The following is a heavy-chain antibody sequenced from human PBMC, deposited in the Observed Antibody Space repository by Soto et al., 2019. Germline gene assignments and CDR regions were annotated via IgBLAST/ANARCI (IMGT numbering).Heavy chain of an antibody. Sequence: NPSETLSLTCAVSGGSVSNSIFYWSWIRQPPGERLEWIGNIYYSGSTNYNPSLKSRVTISVHTSKNQFSLKLTSVTAADTAVYYCARVRSSGYYGLLDYWGQGTLVTVSS. CDR2: IYYSGST. CDR3: ARVRSSGYYGLLDY. J-gene: IGHJ4*02. V-gene: IGHV4-61*01. CDR1: GGSVSNSIFY. D-gene: IGHD3-22*01.